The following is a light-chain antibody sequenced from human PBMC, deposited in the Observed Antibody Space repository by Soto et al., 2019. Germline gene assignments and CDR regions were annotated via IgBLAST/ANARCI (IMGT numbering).Light chain of an antibody. CDR2: GAS. Sequence: EIVLTQSPGTLSLSPGERATLSCRASQSVSSSYLAWYQQKPGQAPRLLIYGASSRATGITDRFSRSGSGTDFTLTISRLELEDFAVYYCQQYGSSLYTFGQGTKLEIK. J-gene: IGKJ2*01. CDR3: QQYGSSLYT. CDR1: QSVSSSY. V-gene: IGKV3-20*01.